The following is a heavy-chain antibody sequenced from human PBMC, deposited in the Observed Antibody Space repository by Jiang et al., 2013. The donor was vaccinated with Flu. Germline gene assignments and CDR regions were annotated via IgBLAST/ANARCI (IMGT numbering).Heavy chain of an antibody. J-gene: IGHJ4*02. V-gene: IGHV1-46*01. D-gene: IGHD3-10*01. Sequence: EVKKPGASVKVSCKASGYTFTSYYMYWVRQAPGQGLEWMGVINPGGGNTTYAQRFQGRVTMTRDTSTSTVYMELTSLRSEDTAVYYCARDGRTIGMVRGVMRYWGQGTRVTISS. CDR3: ARDGRTIGMVRGVMRY. CDR1: GYTFTSYY. CDR2: INPGGGNT.